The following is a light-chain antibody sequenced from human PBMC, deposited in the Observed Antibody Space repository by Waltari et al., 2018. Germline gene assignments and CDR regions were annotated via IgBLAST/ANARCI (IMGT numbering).Light chain of an antibody. CDR3: QSYDSIVV. J-gene: IGLJ2*01. Sequence: NFMLTQPHSVSESPGKTVTISCTRSSGSIASNYVHWYQQRPGSAPTIVIYEDNQRPCGVHDRFSGSIDSSSNSASLTISGLKTEEEADYFCQSYDSIVVFGGGTKVTVL. V-gene: IGLV6-57*03. CDR2: EDN. CDR1: SGSIASNY.